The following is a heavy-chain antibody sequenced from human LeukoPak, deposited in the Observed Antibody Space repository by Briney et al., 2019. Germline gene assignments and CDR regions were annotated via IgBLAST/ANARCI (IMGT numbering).Heavy chain of an antibody. V-gene: IGHV1-2*02. D-gene: IGHD6-19*01. CDR1: GHTFTGYY. CDR3: GSGQWLVGVFY. Sequence: ASVKVPCKASGHTFTGYYMHWVRQAPGQGLEWLGWINPNSGDTNYAQKFQGRITMTRDTSITTVYMELSSLTSDDTAVYYCGSGQWLVGVFYWGQGTLVTVSS. J-gene: IGHJ4*02. CDR2: INPNSGDT.